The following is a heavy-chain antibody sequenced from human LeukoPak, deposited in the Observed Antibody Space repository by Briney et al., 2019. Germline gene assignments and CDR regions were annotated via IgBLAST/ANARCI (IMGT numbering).Heavy chain of an antibody. CDR1: GGAISYYY. CDR3: ARGYASGNSPAY. D-gene: IGHD3-10*01. Sequence: SETLSLTCTVSGGAISYYYWSWIRQSPGKGLECVGYLYNRGSTKYNPSLKSRVTISVDTSKNQFSLNLTSVTSADTAVYYCARGYASGNSPAYWDPGTLVSVSS. V-gene: IGHV4-59*01. J-gene: IGHJ4*02. CDR2: LYNRGST.